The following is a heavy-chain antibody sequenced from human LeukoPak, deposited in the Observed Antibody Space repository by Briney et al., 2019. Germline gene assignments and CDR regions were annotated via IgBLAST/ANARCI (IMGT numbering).Heavy chain of an antibody. CDR1: GGSISSYY. D-gene: IGHD1-26*01. J-gene: IGHJ2*01. Sequence: SETLSLTCTVSGGSISSYYWSWIRQPAGKELERIGRIYTSGSTNYNPSLKSRVTMSVDTSKNQFSLKLSPVTAADTAVYYCARGIGGDRSLYWYFDLWGRGTLVTVSS. CDR3: ARGIGGDRSLYWYFDL. CDR2: IYTSGST. V-gene: IGHV4-4*07.